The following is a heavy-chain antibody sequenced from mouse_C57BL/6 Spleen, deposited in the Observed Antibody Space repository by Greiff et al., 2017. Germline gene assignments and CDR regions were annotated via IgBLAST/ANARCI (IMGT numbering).Heavy chain of an antibody. V-gene: IGHV1-69*01. D-gene: IGHD2-2*01. CDR1: GYTFTSYW. CDR2: IDPSDSYT. J-gene: IGHJ4*01. CDR3: AMGYDRSIYAMDY. Sequence: QVQLKQPGAELVMPGASVKLSCKASGYTFTSYWMHWVKQRPGQGLEWIGEIDPSDSYTNYNQKFKGKATLTVDKSSSTAYMQLSSLTSEDSAVYYCAMGYDRSIYAMDYWGQGTTLTVSA.